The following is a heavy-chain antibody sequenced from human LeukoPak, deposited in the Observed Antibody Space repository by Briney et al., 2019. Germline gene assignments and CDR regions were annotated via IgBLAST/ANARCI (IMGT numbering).Heavy chain of an antibody. J-gene: IGHJ5*02. CDR1: GGSISSSDYY. V-gene: IGHV4-39*01. CDR3: ARVPGPNWFDP. CDR2: IYYSGTT. Sequence: NPSETLSLTCTVSGGSISSSDYYWGWIRQPPGKGLEWIASIYYSGTTHYNPSHQSRVTMSVDTSKNQFSLKLSSVTAADTAVYYCARVPGPNWFDPWGQGTLVTVSS.